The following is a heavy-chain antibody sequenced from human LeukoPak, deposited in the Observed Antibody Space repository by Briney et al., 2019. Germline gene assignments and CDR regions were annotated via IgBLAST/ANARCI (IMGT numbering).Heavy chain of an antibody. V-gene: IGHV3-48*03. J-gene: IGHJ3*02. D-gene: IGHD5-12*01. CDR2: ISSSGSTI. CDR3: ARVYSGYDRAFDI. CDR1: GFTFSSYE. Sequence: PGGSLRLSCAASGFTFSSYEMNWVRQAPGKGLEWVSYISSSGSTIYYADSVKGRFTISRDNAKSSLYLQMNSLRAEDTAVYYCARVYSGYDRAFDIWGQGTMVTVSS.